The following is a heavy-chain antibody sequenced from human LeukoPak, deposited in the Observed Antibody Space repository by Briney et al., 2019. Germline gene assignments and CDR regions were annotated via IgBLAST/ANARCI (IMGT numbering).Heavy chain of an antibody. Sequence: GGSLRLSCAASGFTFSSYWMHWVRQAPGKGLVWISRINSDGNITTYADSVKGRFTISRGNAKSTLYLQMNSLRADDTAVYYCARRGLVPAFDIWGQGTRVTVSS. CDR2: INSDGNIT. CDR1: GFTFSSYW. D-gene: IGHD3-10*02. CDR3: ARRGLVPAFDI. J-gene: IGHJ3*02. V-gene: IGHV3-74*01.